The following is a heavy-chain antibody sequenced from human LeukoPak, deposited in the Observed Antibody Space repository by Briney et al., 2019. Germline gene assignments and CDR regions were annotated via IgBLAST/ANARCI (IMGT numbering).Heavy chain of an antibody. Sequence: ASVKVSCKASGYTFTSYDINWVRQATGQGLEWMGWMNPNSGNTGYAQKFQGRVTMTRDTSISTAYMELSRLRSDDTAVYYCARDRITMVRGVIITRTFNWFDPWGQGTLVTVSS. V-gene: IGHV1-8*02. CDR1: GYTFTSYD. D-gene: IGHD3-10*01. CDR3: ARDRITMVRGVIITRTFNWFDP. J-gene: IGHJ5*02. CDR2: MNPNSGNT.